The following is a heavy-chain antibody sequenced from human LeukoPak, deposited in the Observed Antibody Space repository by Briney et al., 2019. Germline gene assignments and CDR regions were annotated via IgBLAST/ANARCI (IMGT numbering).Heavy chain of an antibody. V-gene: IGHV4-31*03. Sequence: KTSQTLSLTCTVSGGSISSGGYYWSWHRQHQGKGLEWIGYIYYSGSTYYNPSRKSRVTISVDTSKNQFSLKLSSVTAAVTAVYYCARDLSDSDYGSGAYNWFDPWGQGTLVTVSS. CDR3: ARDLSDSDYGSGAYNWFDP. CDR1: GGSISSGGYY. J-gene: IGHJ5*02. D-gene: IGHD3-10*01. CDR2: IYYSGST.